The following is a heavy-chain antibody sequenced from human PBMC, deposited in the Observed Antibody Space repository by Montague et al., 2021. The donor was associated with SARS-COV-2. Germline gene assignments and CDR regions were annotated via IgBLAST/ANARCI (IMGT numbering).Heavy chain of an antibody. Sequence: SLRLSCEASGFIVSHNYMSWVRQAPGKGLEWVSIIYSGGNTYYADSVKGRFTISSDNSKNTLYLQMDSLRAEDTALYYCAIDPYGMDVWGQGTTVTVSS. CDR2: IYSGGNT. CDR3: AIDPYGMDV. CDR1: GFIVSHNY. V-gene: IGHV3-66*01. J-gene: IGHJ6*02.